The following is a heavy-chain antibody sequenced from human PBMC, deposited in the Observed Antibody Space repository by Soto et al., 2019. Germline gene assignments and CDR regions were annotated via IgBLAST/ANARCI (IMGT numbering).Heavy chain of an antibody. J-gene: IGHJ6*02. CDR2: IYYSGST. CDR3: ARAAAAAPALGYYYGMDV. D-gene: IGHD6-13*01. Sequence: SSETLSLTCTVSGGSISSYYWSWIRQPPGKGLEWIGYIYYSGSTNYNPPLKSRVTISVDTSKNQFSLKLSSVTAADTAVYYCARAAAAAPALGYYYGMDVWGQGTTVTVSS. CDR1: GGSISSYY. V-gene: IGHV4-59*01.